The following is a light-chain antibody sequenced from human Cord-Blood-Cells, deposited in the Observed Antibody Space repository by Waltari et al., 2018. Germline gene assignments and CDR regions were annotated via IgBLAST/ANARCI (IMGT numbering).Light chain of an antibody. J-gene: IGLJ1*01. V-gene: IGLV2-23*01. Sequence: QSALTQTASVSGSPGQSITISCTGTSSDVGSYNLVSWYKQHPGKAPKLMIYEGSKRPSGVSNRFSGSKSGNTASLTISGLQAEDEADYYCCSYAGSSTYVFGTGTKVTVL. CDR2: EGS. CDR1: SSDVGSYNL. CDR3: CSYAGSSTYV.